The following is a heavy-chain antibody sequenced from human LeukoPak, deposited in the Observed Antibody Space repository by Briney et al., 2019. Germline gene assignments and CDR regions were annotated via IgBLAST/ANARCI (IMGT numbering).Heavy chain of an antibody. Sequence: EASVKVSCKASGSTFISYDINWVRQATGQGLEWMGGFDPEDSETIYAQKFQGRVTMTEDTSTDTAYMELSSLRSEDTAVYYCATYVRRQLRLDAFDIWGQGTMVTVSS. J-gene: IGHJ3*02. CDR2: FDPEDSET. D-gene: IGHD3-3*01. V-gene: IGHV1-24*01. CDR1: GSTFISYD. CDR3: ATYVRRQLRLDAFDI.